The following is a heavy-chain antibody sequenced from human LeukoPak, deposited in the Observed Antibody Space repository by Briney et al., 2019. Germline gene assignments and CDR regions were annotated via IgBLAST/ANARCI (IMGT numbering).Heavy chain of an antibody. D-gene: IGHD2-8*01. CDR2: VNHSGST. J-gene: IGHJ4*02. Sequence: SETLSLTCAVYGGSFSGYYWSWIRQPPGKGLEWIGEVNHSGSTNYNPSLKSRVTISVDTSKNQFSLKLSSVTVADTAVYYCARGLISDYWGQGTLVTVSS. V-gene: IGHV4-34*01. CDR1: GGSFSGYY. CDR3: ARGLISDY.